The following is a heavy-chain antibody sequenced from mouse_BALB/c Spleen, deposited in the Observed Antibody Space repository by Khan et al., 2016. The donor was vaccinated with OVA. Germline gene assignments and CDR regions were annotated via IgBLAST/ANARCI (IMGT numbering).Heavy chain of an antibody. Sequence: VELVESGPGLVAPSQSLSITCTISGFSLTNYGVHWIRQPPGKGLEWLVVIWSDGSTTYNSALKSRLTISKDNSKSQVFLKMNSLQTDDIAMYFCARQPYYHYNIMDYWGQGTSVTVSS. D-gene: IGHD2-10*01. V-gene: IGHV2-6-1*01. CDR3: ARQPYYHYNIMDY. CDR1: GFSLTNYG. CDR2: IWSDGST. J-gene: IGHJ4*01.